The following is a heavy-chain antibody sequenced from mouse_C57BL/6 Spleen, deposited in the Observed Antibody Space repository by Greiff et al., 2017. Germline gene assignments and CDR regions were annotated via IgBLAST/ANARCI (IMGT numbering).Heavy chain of an antibody. Sequence: QVQLQQSGAELARPGASVKLSCKASGYTFTSYGISWVKQRPGQGLEWIGEIYPSSGNTYYNEKFKGKATLTVDKSSSTAYMELSSLTSEDSAVYFCASRGQPSNYGDYYYMDDWGQGTSVTVAS. J-gene: IGHJ4*01. CDR1: GYTFTSYG. CDR2: IYPSSGNT. D-gene: IGHD2-5*01. V-gene: IGHV1-81*01. CDR3: ASRGQPSNYGDYYYMDD.